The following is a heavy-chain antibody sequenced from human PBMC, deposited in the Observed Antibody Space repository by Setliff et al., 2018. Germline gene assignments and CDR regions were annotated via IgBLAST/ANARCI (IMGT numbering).Heavy chain of an antibody. CDR2: IYYVGTT. J-gene: IGHJ1*01. Sequence: SETLSLTCTVSADSGGSISSGGYYWSWIRQFPGKGLEWIGYIYYVGTTYYNPSLKSRVMISVDTSKNQFSLKLTSVSAADTAVYYCTRGRSTGYNAWGQGPLVTVSS. V-gene: IGHV4-31*03. D-gene: IGHD4-17*01. CDR3: TRGRSTGYNA. CDR1: ADSGGSISSGGYY.